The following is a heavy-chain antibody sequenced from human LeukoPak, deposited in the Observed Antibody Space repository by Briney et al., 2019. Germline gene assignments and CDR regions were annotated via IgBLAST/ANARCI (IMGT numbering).Heavy chain of an antibody. D-gene: IGHD5-24*01. V-gene: IGHV3-23*01. CDR3: ARWNRMANREFFD. Sequence: GGSLRVSCAASGFNFINFPMTWFRQAPGNGLEWVSFIGANGDTNYAESAKDRFTISRDNSKKTLFLEMHSLRVEDTAVYYCARWNRMANREFFDWGQGTLVVVAS. J-gene: IGHJ4*02. CDR1: GFNFINFP. CDR2: IGANGDT.